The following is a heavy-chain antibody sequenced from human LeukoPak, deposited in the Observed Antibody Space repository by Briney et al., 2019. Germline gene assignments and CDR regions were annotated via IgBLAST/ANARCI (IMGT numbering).Heavy chain of an antibody. Sequence: ASVKVSCKASGGTFSSYAISWVRQAPGQGLEWMGGIIPIFGTANYAQKFQGRVTITADESTSTAYMELSSLRSEDTAVYYCARALNYDFWSGYYVYWGQGTLVTVSS. D-gene: IGHD3-3*01. CDR2: IIPIFGTA. CDR1: GGTFSSYA. V-gene: IGHV1-69*13. J-gene: IGHJ4*02. CDR3: ARALNYDFWSGYYVY.